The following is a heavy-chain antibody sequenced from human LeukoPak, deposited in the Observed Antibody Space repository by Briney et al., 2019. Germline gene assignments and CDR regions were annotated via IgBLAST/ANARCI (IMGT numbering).Heavy chain of an antibody. CDR2: IYYSGST. D-gene: IGHD4-17*01. V-gene: IGHV4-31*03. J-gene: IGHJ5*02. CDR3: ARVHDSGDYDWFDP. Sequence: SETLSLTCTVSGGSISSGGYYWSWIRQHPGKGLEWIGYIYYSGSTYYNPSLKSRVTISVDTSKNQFSLKLSSVTAADTAVYYCARVHDSGDYDWFDPWGQGTLVTVSS. CDR1: GGSISSGGYY.